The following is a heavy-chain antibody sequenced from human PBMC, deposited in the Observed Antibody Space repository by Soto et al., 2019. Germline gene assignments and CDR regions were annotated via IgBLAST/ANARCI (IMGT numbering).Heavy chain of an antibody. D-gene: IGHD2-15*01. V-gene: IGHV1-18*01. J-gene: IGHJ4*02. CDR2: ISAYKGNT. Sequence: QVPLVQSGAEVKKPGASVKVSCKASGYTFTSYGISWVRQAPGQGLEWMGWISAYKGNTNYAQKLQGRVTMTTDTSTSTAYMELRSLRSDDTAGYYCAREPGGYCSGGSCYNWGQGTLVTVSS. CDR3: AREPGGYCSGGSCYN. CDR1: GYTFTSYG.